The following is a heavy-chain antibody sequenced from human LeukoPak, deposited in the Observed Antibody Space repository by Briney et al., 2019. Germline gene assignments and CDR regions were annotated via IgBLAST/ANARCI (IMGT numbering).Heavy chain of an antibody. D-gene: IGHD3-10*01. CDR1: GFTFSSYG. CDR3: AKEGGGIGPLWFGDYAFDI. Sequence: PGGSLRLSCAASGFTFSSYGMHWVRQAPGKGLEWVAVISYDGSNKYYADSVKGRFTISRDNSKNTLYLQMNSLRAEDTAVYYCAKEGGGIGPLWFGDYAFDIWGQGTMVTVSS. CDR2: ISYDGSNK. V-gene: IGHV3-30*18. J-gene: IGHJ3*02.